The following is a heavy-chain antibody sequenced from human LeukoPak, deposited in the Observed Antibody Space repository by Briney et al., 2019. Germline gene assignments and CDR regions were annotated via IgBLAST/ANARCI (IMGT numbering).Heavy chain of an antibody. CDR2: INLDGSQK. CDR3: ARKRPNYFDY. V-gene: IGHV3-7*01. CDR1: GFTFSNSW. Sequence: GGSLRLSCTSSGFTFSNSWMAWVRQAPVKGPEWVANINLDGSQKYYVDSVKGRFTISRDNAENSLYLQMNSLRAEDTALYYCARKRPNYFDYWGQGTLVTVSS. J-gene: IGHJ4*02.